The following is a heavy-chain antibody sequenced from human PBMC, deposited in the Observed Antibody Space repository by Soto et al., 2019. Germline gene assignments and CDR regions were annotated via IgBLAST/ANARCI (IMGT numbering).Heavy chain of an antibody. CDR1: GGSISSGDYY. V-gene: IGHV4-30-4*01. CDR3: AREYPVHSAYFDY. D-gene: IGHD1-26*01. CDR2: IFYSGST. J-gene: IGHJ4*02. Sequence: PSETLSLTCTVSGGSISSGDYYWSWIRQPPGKGLEWIGYIFYSGSTYYNPSLKSRVTISVDTSKNQFSLKLSSVTAADTAVYYCAREYPVHSAYFDYWGQGILVTVSS.